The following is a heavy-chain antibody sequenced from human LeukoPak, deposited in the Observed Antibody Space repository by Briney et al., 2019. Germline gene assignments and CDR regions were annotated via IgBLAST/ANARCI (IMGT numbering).Heavy chain of an antibody. CDR2: ISGSGSST. D-gene: IGHD3-22*01. V-gene: IGHV3-23*01. CDR3: AKYYYDSSGYYNYFDY. Sequence: GGSLRLSCATSGFTVSSNYMSWVRQAPGKGLEGVSFISGSGSSTNYADSVKGRFTISRDNSKNTLYLQMNSLRAEDTAVYYCAKYYYDSSGYYNYFDYWGQGTLVSVSS. CDR1: GFTVSSNY. J-gene: IGHJ4*02.